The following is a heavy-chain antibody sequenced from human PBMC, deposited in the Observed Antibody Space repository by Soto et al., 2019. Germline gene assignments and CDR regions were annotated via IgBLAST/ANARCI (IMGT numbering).Heavy chain of an antibody. CDR2: ISGSGDST. V-gene: IGHV3-23*01. CDR3: AKRAWGTYSVDC. CDR1: GCTFSSYA. J-gene: IGHJ4*02. D-gene: IGHD1-26*01. Sequence: EVQLLESGGGLVQPGGSLRLSCEASGCTFSSYAMSWVRQAPGKGLEWVSAISGSGDSTFYADSVKGRFTISRANSKNTLYLQMISLRAEDTAVYYCAKRAWGTYSVDCWGQGTLVTVSS.